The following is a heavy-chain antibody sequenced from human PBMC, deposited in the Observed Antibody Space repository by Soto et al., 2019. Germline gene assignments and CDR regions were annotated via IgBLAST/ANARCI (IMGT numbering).Heavy chain of an antibody. CDR2: ISTYNGNT. CDR1: GYTFTSYG. V-gene: IGHV1-18*04. D-gene: IGHD3-22*01. J-gene: IGHJ4*02. Sequence: ASVKVSCKASGYTFTSYGISWVRQAPGKGLEWMGWISTYNGNTNYAQKLQGRVTMTTDTSTSTAYMELRSLRSDDTAVYYCARVHYYDSSGYPDYWGQGTLVTVSS. CDR3: ARVHYYDSSGYPDY.